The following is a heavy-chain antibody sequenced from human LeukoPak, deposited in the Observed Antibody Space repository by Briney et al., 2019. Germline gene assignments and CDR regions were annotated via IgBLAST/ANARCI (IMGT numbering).Heavy chain of an antibody. D-gene: IGHD1-1*01. CDR2: IYYSGST. CDR1: GGSISSYY. CDR3: ARLSTGTTHGFGAFDI. J-gene: IGHJ3*02. V-gene: IGHV4-59*12. Sequence: SETLSLTCTVSGGSISSYYWSWIRQPPGKGLEWIGYIYYSGSTNYNPSLKSRVTISVDTSKNQFSLQLNSVTPEDTAVYYCARLSTGTTHGFGAFDIWGQGTMVTVSS.